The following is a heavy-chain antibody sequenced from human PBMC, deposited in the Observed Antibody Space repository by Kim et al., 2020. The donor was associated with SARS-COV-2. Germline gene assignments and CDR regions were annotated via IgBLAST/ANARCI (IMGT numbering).Heavy chain of an antibody. J-gene: IGHJ5*02. CDR3: ARSGLRSWFDP. V-gene: IGHV1-2*02. D-gene: IGHD3-10*02. Sequence: NYAQKFQGRVTMTRDTSISTAYMELSRLRSDDTAVYYCARSGLRSWFDPWGQGTLVTVAS.